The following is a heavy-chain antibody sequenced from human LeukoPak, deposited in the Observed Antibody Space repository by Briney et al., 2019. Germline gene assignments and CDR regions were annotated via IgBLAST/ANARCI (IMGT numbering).Heavy chain of an antibody. V-gene: IGHV4-34*01. CDR2: INHSGST. CDR1: GGSFSGYY. D-gene: IGHD3-10*01. CDR3: ARGSRGSP. Sequence: PSETLSLTCAVYGGSFSGYYWSWIRQPPGKGLEWIGEINHSGSTNYNPSLKSRVTISVDTSKNQFSLKLSSVTAADTAVYYCARGSRGSPWGQGTLVTVSS. J-gene: IGHJ5*02.